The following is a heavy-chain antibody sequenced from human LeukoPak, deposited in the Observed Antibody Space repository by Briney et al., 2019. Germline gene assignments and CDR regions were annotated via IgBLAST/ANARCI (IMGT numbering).Heavy chain of an antibody. V-gene: IGHV3-48*04. CDR2: ISSSSSTI. J-gene: IGHJ4*02. Sequence: GGSLRLSCAASGFTFSSYSMNWVRQAPGKGLEWVSYISSSSSTIYYADSVKGRFTISRDNAKNSLYLLMNSLRAEDTAVYYCARGTYYDILTGSDYWGQGTLVTVSS. D-gene: IGHD3-9*01. CDR3: ARGTYYDILTGSDY. CDR1: GFTFSSYS.